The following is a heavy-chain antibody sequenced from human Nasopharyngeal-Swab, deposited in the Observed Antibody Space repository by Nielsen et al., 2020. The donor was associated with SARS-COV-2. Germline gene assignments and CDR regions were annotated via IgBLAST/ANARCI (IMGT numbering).Heavy chain of an antibody. J-gene: IGHJ3*02. Sequence: APVKVSCKASGYTFTSYAMNWVRQAPGQGLEWMGWINTNTGNPTYAQGFTGRFVFSLDTSVSTAYLQISSLKAEDTAVYYCARDRFSHYYDSSGYFDAFDIWGQGTMVTVSS. V-gene: IGHV7-4-1*02. D-gene: IGHD3-22*01. CDR3: ARDRFSHYYDSSGYFDAFDI. CDR2: INTNTGNP. CDR1: GYTFTSYA.